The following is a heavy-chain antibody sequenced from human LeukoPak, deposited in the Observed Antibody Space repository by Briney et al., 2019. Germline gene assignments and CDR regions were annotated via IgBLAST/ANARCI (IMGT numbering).Heavy chain of an antibody. Sequence: SGPTLVNPTQTLTLTCTFSGFSLSTGGLGVGWIRQPPGKALEWLALTYWHDDKIYSPSLKSRLTITKDSSKNQVVLTMTNMDPVDTATYYCAHRKSGGVPGAVVLDYWGQGILVTVSS. J-gene: IGHJ4*02. CDR2: TYWHDDK. CDR3: AHRKSGGVPGAVVLDY. D-gene: IGHD2-2*01. CDR1: GFSLSTGGLG. V-gene: IGHV2-5*01.